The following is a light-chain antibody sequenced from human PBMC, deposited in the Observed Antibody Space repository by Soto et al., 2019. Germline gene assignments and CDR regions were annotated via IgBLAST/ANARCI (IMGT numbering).Light chain of an antibody. J-gene: IGLJ2*01. V-gene: IGLV2-23*02. CDR2: EAD. CDR3: CSFAGGATFV. Sequence: QSVLTQPASASGSPGQSITISCTGTSNDIGGYNLVSWYQQHPGKAPKLVVYEADKRPSGVSNRFSGSKSGNTTSLTISTLRPEDEADYSCCSFAGGATFVFGGGTKVTVL. CDR1: SNDIGGYNL.